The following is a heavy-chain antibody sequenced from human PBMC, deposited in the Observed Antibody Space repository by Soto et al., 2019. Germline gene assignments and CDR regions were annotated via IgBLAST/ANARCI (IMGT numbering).Heavy chain of an antibody. CDR3: ARGNQRGLQLWYFDL. Sequence: QVQLVQSGAEVKKPGSSVTVSCKASGGTFSSYTISWVRQAPGQGLEWMGGIIPIFGTANYAQKFQGRVTITAEESTSTAYMELSSRRSEDTAVYYCARGNQRGLQLWYFDLWGRGTLVTVSS. J-gene: IGHJ2*01. CDR2: IIPIFGTA. D-gene: IGHD5-12*01. V-gene: IGHV1-69*12. CDR1: GGTFSSYT.